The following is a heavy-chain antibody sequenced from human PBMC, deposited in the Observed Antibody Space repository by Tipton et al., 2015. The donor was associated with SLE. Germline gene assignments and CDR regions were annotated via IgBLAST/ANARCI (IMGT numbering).Heavy chain of an antibody. CDR2: ISSSSSYI. J-gene: IGHJ4*02. Sequence: SLRLSCAASGFTFSDYYMSWIRQAPGKGLEWVSSISSSSSYIYYADSVKGRFTISRDNAKNSLYLQMNSLRAEDTAVYYCAREVAATPDYWGQGTLVTVSS. CDR1: GFTFSDYY. D-gene: IGHD2-15*01. V-gene: IGHV3-11*06. CDR3: AREVAATPDY.